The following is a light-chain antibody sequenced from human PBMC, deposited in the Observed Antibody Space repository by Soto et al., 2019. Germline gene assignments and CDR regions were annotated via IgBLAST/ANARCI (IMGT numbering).Light chain of an antibody. CDR1: QSVTSSH. CDR3: LLYFSPDRYT. J-gene: IGKJ2*01. CDR2: GAS. Sequence: EIVLTQTPGTLSLSPGERATLSCRASQSVTSSHLAWYQQKPGQAPRLLIYGASTRANGIPDRFSGSGSDTDFSLSIRRLDPEDFAMYYCLLYFSPDRYTFGPGTKVQIK. V-gene: IGKV3-20*01.